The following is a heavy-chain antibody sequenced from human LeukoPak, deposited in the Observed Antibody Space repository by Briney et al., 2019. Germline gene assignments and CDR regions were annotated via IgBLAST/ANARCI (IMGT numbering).Heavy chain of an antibody. CDR3: ASHVPYEDY. CDR1: GGSISSSSYY. CDR2: IYYSGST. D-gene: IGHD3-3*01. Sequence: PSETLSLTCTVSGGSISSSSYYWGWIRQPPGKGLEWIVSIYYSGSTYYNPSLKSLVTIPVDTSKNQFSLKLSSVTAADTAVYYCASHVPYEDYWGQGTLVTVSS. J-gene: IGHJ4*02. V-gene: IGHV4-39*01.